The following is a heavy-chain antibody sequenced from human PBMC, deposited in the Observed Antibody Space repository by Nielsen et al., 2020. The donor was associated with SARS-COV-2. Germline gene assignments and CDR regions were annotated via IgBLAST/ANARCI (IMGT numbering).Heavy chain of an antibody. CDR2: IIPILGMT. V-gene: IGHV1-69*04. Sequence: SVKVSCKASGGTFSSNVISWVRQAPGQGLEWMGRIIPILGMTNYAQKFQGRITITADTSSTLAYMKLSSLRSQDTAVYFCAKVPTGGYSGMDVWGQGTAVTVSS. J-gene: IGHJ6*02. CDR3: AKVPTGGYSGMDV. D-gene: IGHD2-21*01. CDR1: GGTFSSNV.